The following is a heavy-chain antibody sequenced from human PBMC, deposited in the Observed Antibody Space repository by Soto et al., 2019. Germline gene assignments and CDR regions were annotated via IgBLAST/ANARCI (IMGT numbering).Heavy chain of an antibody. D-gene: IGHD5-12*01. CDR2: IYHSGST. CDR1: GGSISSSNW. Sequence: QVQLQESGPGLVKPSGTLSLTCAVSGGSISSSNWWSWVRQPPGKGLEWIGEIYHSGSTNYNPSPQSRVPISVAKSKNQCSLKLSSVTAADTAVYYCAREGASGYDAPDSTGDYWGQGTLVTVSS. V-gene: IGHV4-4*02. J-gene: IGHJ4*02. CDR3: AREGASGYDAPDSTGDY.